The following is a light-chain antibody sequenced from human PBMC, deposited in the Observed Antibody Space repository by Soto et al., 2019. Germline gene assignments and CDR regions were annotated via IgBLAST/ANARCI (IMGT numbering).Light chain of an antibody. J-gene: IGKJ1*01. V-gene: IGKV3-11*01. CDR1: QSVYTS. CDR2: DAS. CDR3: QHHTVWPT. Sequence: EIVLTQSPATLSLSPGERATLSCRASQSVYTSLASYQQKPGQAPRLLISDASNRATGISVRFSGSGSGTDFTLTISGLKPEDVAVYYCQHHTVWPTFGHGTKVEIK.